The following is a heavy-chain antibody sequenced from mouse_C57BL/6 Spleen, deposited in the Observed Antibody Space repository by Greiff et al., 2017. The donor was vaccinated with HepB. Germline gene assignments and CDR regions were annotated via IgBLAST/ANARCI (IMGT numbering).Heavy chain of an antibody. CDR2: INPSTGGT. CDR3: ARSGWVA. J-gene: IGHJ2*01. V-gene: IGHV1-42*01. CDR1: GYSFTGYY. Sequence: EVQLQQSGPELVKPGASVKISCKASGYSFTGYYMNWVKQSPEKSLEWIGEINPSTGGTTYNQKFKAKATLTVDKSSSTAYMQLKSLTSEDSAVYYCARSGWVAWGQGTTLTVSS. D-gene: IGHD3-2*02.